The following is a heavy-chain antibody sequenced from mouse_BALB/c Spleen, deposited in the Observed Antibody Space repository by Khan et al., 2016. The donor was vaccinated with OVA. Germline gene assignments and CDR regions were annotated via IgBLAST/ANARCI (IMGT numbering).Heavy chain of an antibody. D-gene: IGHD3-3*01. CDR2: IGSDGST. J-gene: IGHJ4*01. CDR3: AIGGFYAMDY. CDR1: GISLTSYG. Sequence: QVQLKEPGPGLVAPSQSLSITCTVSGISLTSYGVHWVRQPPGKGLEWLVVIGSDGSTTYNSAIKSRLSISKDNSKSQVFLKMNSIKTDDTAMYYCAIGGFYAMDYWGQGTSVTVSS. V-gene: IGHV2-6*02.